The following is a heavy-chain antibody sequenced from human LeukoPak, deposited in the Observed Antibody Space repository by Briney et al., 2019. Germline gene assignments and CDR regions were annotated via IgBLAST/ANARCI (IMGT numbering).Heavy chain of an antibody. V-gene: IGHV1-46*01. CDR2: INPSGGST. CDR1: GYTFTSYY. D-gene: IGHD3-10*01. Sequence: GPVKVLCKASGYTFTSYYMHWVRQAPGQGLEWMGIINPSGGSTSYAQKFQGRVTMTRDTSISTVYMELTRLTSDDTAVYFCARDGALWVGDFTFYFDSWGQGSLVTVSS. J-gene: IGHJ4*02. CDR3: ARDGALWVGDFTFYFDS.